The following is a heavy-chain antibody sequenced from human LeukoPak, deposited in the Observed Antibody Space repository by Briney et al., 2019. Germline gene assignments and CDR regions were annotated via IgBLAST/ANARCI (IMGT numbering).Heavy chain of an antibody. J-gene: IGHJ4*02. Sequence: PGGSLRLSCAASGFTFSSYSMNWVRQAPGKGLEWVSSISSSSSYIYYADSVKGRFTISRDNAKNSLYLQMNSLRAEDTAVYYCARAFLPGYSYADYWGQGTLVTVSS. V-gene: IGHV3-21*01. D-gene: IGHD5-18*01. CDR3: ARAFLPGYSYADY. CDR2: ISSSSSYI. CDR1: GFTFSSYS.